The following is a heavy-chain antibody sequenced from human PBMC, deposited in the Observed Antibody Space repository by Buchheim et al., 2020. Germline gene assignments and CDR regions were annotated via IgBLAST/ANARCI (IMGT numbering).Heavy chain of an antibody. CDR3: AKDKPQGGHDY. CDR2: ISYDGSNK. Sequence: QVQLVESGGGVVQPGRSLRLSCAASGFTFSSYGMHWVRQAPGKGLEWVAVISYDGSNKYYADSVKGRFTISRDNSKNTLYLQMNSLRAEDTAVYYCAKDKPQGGHDYWGQGTL. CDR1: GFTFSSYG. V-gene: IGHV3-30*18. D-gene: IGHD1-14*01. J-gene: IGHJ4*02.